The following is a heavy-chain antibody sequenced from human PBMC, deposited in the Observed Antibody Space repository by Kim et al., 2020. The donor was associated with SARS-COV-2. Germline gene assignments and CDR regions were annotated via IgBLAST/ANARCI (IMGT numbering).Heavy chain of an antibody. Sequence: GGSLRLSCAASGFTFSTYWMHWVRQAPGKGLVWVSRLNSDGSSTSYADSVKGRFTISRDNARNTLYLQMNSLRVEDTAVYYCAREHGSGSYYNLDYWGQGTLVTVSS. CDR1: GFTFSTYW. CDR3: AREHGSGSYYNLDY. CDR2: LNSDGSST. D-gene: IGHD3-10*01. J-gene: IGHJ4*02. V-gene: IGHV3-74*01.